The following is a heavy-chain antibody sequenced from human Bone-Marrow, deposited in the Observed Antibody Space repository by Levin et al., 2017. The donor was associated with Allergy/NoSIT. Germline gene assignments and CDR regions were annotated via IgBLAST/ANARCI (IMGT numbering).Heavy chain of an antibody. J-gene: IGHJ4*02. Sequence: GGSLRLSCAVSGFSFSAYYMSWVRQAPGKGLEWIAKIDKSGSASNYADSVQGRFTISRDNAKSSLYLDMTSLTVEDSAIYYCTKEDWWRFDYWGRGTLVTVSS. CDR1: GFSFSAYY. D-gene: IGHD2-8*02. V-gene: IGHV3-11*01. CDR3: TKEDWWRFDY. CDR2: IDKSGSAS.